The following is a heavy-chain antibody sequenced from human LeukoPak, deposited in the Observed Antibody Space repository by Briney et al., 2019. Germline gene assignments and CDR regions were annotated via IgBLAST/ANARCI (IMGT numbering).Heavy chain of an antibody. V-gene: IGHV2-5*01. CDR3: ARVPYDYVWGSYRTNWFDP. CDR2: IYWNDDK. D-gene: IGHD3-16*02. J-gene: IGHJ5*02. CDR1: GFSLSTSGVG. Sequence: SGPTLVKPTQTLTLTCTFSGFSLSTSGVGVGWIRQPPGKALEWLALIYWNDDKRYSPSLKSRLTITKDTSKNRVVLTMTNMDPVDTATYYCARVPYDYVWGSYRTNWFDPWGQGTLVTVSS.